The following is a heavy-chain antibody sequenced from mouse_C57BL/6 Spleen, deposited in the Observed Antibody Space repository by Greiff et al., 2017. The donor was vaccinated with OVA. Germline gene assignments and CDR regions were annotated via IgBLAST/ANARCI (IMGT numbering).Heavy chain of an antibody. CDR2: IDPANGNT. V-gene: IGHV14-3*01. Sequence: EVNVVVSVAELVRPGASVKLSCTASGFNIKNTYMHWVKQRPEQGLEWIGRIDPANGNTKYAPKFQGKATITADTSSNTAYLQLSSLTSEDTAIYYCAREGLSTMVTTSYYFDDWGQGTTLTVSS. CDR1: GFNIKNTY. CDR3: AREGLSTMVTTSYYFDD. J-gene: IGHJ2*01. D-gene: IGHD2-2*01.